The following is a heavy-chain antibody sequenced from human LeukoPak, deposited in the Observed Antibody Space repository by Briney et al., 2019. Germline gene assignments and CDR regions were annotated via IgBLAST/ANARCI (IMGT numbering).Heavy chain of an antibody. V-gene: IGHV4-4*07. D-gene: IGHD3-10*01. J-gene: IGHJ5*02. Sequence: PSETLSLTFTVSGGSISSYYWSWIRQPAGKGLEWIGRIYTSGSTNYNPSLKSRVTMSVDTSKNQFSLKLSSVTAADTAVYYCARDMVRGVIIRGGFDPWGQGTLVTVSS. CDR3: ARDMVRGVIIRGGFDP. CDR2: IYTSGST. CDR1: GGSISSYY.